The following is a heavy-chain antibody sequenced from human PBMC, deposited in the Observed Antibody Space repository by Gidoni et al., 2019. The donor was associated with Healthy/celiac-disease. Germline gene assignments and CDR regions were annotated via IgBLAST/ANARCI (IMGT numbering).Heavy chain of an antibody. CDR1: GFTVSSNY. J-gene: IGHJ4*02. V-gene: IGHV3-66*02. CDR2: IYSGGST. Sequence: EVQLVESGGGLVQPGGSLRLSCAASGFTVSSNYMSWVRQAPGKGLEWVSVIYSGGSTYYADSVKGRFTISRDNSKNTLYLQMNSLRAEDTAVYYCARVDCYYDSSGWCFDYWGQGTLVTVSS. D-gene: IGHD3-22*01. CDR3: ARVDCYYDSSGWCFDY.